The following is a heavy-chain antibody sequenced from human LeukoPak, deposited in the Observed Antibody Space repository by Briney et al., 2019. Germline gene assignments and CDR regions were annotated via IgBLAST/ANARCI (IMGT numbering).Heavy chain of an antibody. V-gene: IGHV3-15*01. D-gene: IGHD2-15*01. CDR2: IKSKTDGGTT. CDR1: GFTFSNAW. Sequence: PGGSLRLSCAASGFTFSNAWISWVRQAPGKGLKWVGRIKSKTDGGTTDYAAPVKGRFTFSRDDSKNTLYLQMNNLSAEDTGVYYCARVEWVAATQNYYFDYWGQGTLVTVSS. J-gene: IGHJ4*02. CDR3: ARVEWVAATQNYYFDY.